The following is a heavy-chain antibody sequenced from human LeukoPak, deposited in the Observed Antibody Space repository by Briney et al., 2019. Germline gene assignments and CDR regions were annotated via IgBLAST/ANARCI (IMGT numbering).Heavy chain of an antibody. J-gene: IGHJ4*02. D-gene: IGHD6-6*01. Sequence: GGSLRLSCAASGFTFSSYSMHWVRQAPGKGLEWVAVIWYGGSNKYYADSVKGRFTIPRDNSKNTLYLQMNSLRAEDTAVYYCAKDRHWVSYSSSGGLDYWGQGTLVTVSS. V-gene: IGHV3-30*02. CDR1: GFTFSSYS. CDR3: AKDRHWVSYSSSGGLDY. CDR2: IWYGGSNK.